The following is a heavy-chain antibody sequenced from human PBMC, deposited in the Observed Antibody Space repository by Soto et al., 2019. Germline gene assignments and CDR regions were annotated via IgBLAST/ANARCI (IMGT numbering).Heavy chain of an antibody. D-gene: IGHD6-13*01. CDR3: ARHQAGPFDY. CDR2: IYYSGST. Sequence: SETLSLTCTVSGGSISSYYCCWIRQPPGKGLEWIGSIYYSGSTNYNPSLKSRVTISVDTSKNQFSLKLTSVTAADAAVYYCARHQAGPFDYWGQGTLVTVSS. J-gene: IGHJ4*02. CDR1: GGSISSYY. V-gene: IGHV4-39*01.